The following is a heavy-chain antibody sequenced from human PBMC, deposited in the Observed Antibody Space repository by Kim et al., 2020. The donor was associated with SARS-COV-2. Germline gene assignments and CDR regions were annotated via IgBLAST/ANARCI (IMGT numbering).Heavy chain of an antibody. V-gene: IGHV3-21*01. J-gene: IGHJ4*02. CDR1: GFTFSSYS. D-gene: IGHD2-8*02. CDR3: ATLGRLVPPTQIGY. CDR2: ISSSSSYI. Sequence: GGSLRLSCAASGFTFSSYSMNWVRQAPGKGLEWVSSISSSSSYIYYADSVKGRFTISRDNAKNSLYLQMNSLRAEDTAVYYCATLGRLVPPTQIGYWGQGTLVTVSS.